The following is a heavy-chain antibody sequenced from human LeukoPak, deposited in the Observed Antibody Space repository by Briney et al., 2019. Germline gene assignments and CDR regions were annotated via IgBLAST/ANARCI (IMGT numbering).Heavy chain of an antibody. V-gene: IGHV1-58*02. D-gene: IGHD3-22*01. CDR1: GFTFTSSA. Sequence: ASVKVSCKASGFTFTSSAMQWVRQARGQRLEWIGWIVVGSGNTNYAQKFQERVTITRDMSTSTAYMELSSLRSEDTAVYYCAAGDSSGPPFDYWGQGTLVTVSS. CDR2: IVVGSGNT. J-gene: IGHJ4*02. CDR3: AAGDSSGPPFDY.